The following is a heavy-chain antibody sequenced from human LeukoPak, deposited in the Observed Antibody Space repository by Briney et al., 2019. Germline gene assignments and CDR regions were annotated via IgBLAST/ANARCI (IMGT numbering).Heavy chain of an antibody. CDR3: AKDGGIAAAGDFDY. V-gene: IGHV3-23*01. D-gene: IGHD6-13*01. CDR1: GFTFSSYA. J-gene: IGHJ4*02. Sequence: GGSLRLSCAASGFTFSSYAMSWVRQAPGKGLEWVSAISGSGGSTYYADSVKGRLTISRDNSKNTLYLQMSSLRAEDTAVYYCAKDGGIAAAGDFDYWGQGTLVTVSS. CDR2: ISGSGGST.